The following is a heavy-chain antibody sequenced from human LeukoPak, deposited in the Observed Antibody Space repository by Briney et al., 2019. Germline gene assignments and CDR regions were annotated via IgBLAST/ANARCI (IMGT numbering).Heavy chain of an antibody. D-gene: IGHD4-17*01. J-gene: IGHJ4*02. CDR3: ARDHYGGGNDY. CDR2: IIPIFGTA. CDR1: GGTFSSYA. V-gene: IGHV1-69*13. Sequence: GASVKVSCKASGGTFSSYAISWVRQAPGQGLEWMGGIIPIFGTANYAQKFLGRVTITADESTSTAYMELSSLRSEDTAVYYCARDHYGGGNDYWGQGTLVTVSS.